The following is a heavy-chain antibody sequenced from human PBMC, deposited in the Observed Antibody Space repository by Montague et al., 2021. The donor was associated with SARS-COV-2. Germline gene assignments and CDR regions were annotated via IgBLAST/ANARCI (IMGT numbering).Heavy chain of an antibody. J-gene: IGHJ4*02. Sequence: SLRLSCAASGFTFGDYAMHWVRQAPGKGLEWVSGISWNSGSTGYXDSVKGRFTISRDNAKNSLYLQMNSLRAEDTALYYCAKDKGSGISGWLAEYFDYWGQGTLVTVSS. CDR2: ISWNSGST. D-gene: IGHD6-19*01. CDR1: GFTFGDYA. CDR3: AKDKGSGISGWLAEYFDY. V-gene: IGHV3-9*01.